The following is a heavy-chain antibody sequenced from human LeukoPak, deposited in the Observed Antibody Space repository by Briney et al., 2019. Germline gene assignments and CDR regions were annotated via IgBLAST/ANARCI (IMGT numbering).Heavy chain of an antibody. J-gene: IGHJ5*02. CDR1: GFTFSSYA. CDR3: AKGQSSTSSKGFDP. D-gene: IGHD6-6*01. V-gene: IGHV3-23*01. CDR2: ISGSGGNT. Sequence: PGGSLRLSCAASGFTFSSYAMSWVRQAPGKGLEWVSTISGSGGNTYYADSVKGRFTISRDNSENTLYLQMHSPRAEDAALYYCAKGQSSTSSKGFDPWGQGTLVTVSS.